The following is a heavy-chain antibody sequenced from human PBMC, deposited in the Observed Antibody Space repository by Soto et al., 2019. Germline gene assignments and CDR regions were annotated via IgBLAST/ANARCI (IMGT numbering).Heavy chain of an antibody. CDR1: GFTFSSYS. CDR3: ARVGYSSGWLPDY. J-gene: IGHJ4*02. D-gene: IGHD6-19*01. Sequence: EVQLVESGGGLVKPGGSLRLSCAASGFTFSSYSMKWVRKAPGKGLEWVSLISSSSRYIYYADSLKGRFTISRDNAKNSLYLQMNSLRAEDTAVYYCARVGYSSGWLPDYWGQGTLVTVSS. V-gene: IGHV3-21*01. CDR2: ISSSSRYI.